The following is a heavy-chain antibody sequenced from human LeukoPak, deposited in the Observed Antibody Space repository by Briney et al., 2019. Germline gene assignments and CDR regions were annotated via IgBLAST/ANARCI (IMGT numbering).Heavy chain of an antibody. Sequence: GGSLRLSCAASGFTFSSYGMHWVRQAPGKGLEWVAVISYDGSNKYYADSVKGRFTISRDNSKNTLYLKMNSLRAEDTAVYYCAELGITMIGGVWGKGTTVTISS. J-gene: IGHJ6*04. CDR3: AELGITMIGGV. D-gene: IGHD3-10*02. CDR2: ISYDGSNK. CDR1: GFTFSSYG. V-gene: IGHV3-30*18.